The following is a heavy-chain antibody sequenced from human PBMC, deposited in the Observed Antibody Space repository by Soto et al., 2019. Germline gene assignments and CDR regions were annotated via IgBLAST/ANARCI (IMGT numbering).Heavy chain of an antibody. CDR2: ISDDGSNK. V-gene: IGHV3-30*18. D-gene: IGHD2-2*01. Sequence: QVQLVESVGGVVQPGRSLRLSCAASGFTFSSYGMHWVRQAPGKGLEWVAVISDDGSNKYYADSVKGRFTISRDNSKNTLYLQMNSLRAEDTAVYYCANYCRSTSCFSGGLEHWGQGTLVTVSS. J-gene: IGHJ4*02. CDR1: GFTFSSYG. CDR3: ANYCRSTSCFSGGLEH.